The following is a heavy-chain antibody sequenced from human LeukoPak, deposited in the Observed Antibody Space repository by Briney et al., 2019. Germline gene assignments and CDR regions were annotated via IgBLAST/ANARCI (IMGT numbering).Heavy chain of an antibody. CDR1: GFTVSSNY. V-gene: IGHV3-66*01. Sequence: GALRLSCAASGFTVSSNYMSWVRQAPGKGLEWVSVIYSGGSTYYADSVKGRFTISRDNSKNTLYLQMNSLRAEDTAVYYCARSFSSGWYKDYRGQGTLVTVSS. J-gene: IGHJ4*02. CDR2: IYSGGST. CDR3: ARSFSSGWYKDY. D-gene: IGHD6-19*01.